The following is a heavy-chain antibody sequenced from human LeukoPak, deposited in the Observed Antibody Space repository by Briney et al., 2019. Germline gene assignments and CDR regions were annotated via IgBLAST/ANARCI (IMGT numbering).Heavy chain of an antibody. CDR2: IYSGGST. J-gene: IGHJ6*02. D-gene: IGHD3-22*01. V-gene: IGHV3-53*01. Sequence: GGSLRLSCAASGFTVSSNYMSWVRQAPGKGLEWVSVIYSGGSTYYADSVKGRFTISRDNSKNTLYLQMNSLRAEDTAVYYCARGGGDSSGYYDKYYYYYGMDVWGQGTTVTVSS. CDR1: GFTVSSNY. CDR3: ARGGGDSSGYYDKYYYYYGMDV.